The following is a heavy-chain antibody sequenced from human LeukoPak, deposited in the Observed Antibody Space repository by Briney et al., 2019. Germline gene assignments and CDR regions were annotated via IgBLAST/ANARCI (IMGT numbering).Heavy chain of an antibody. Sequence: SVKVSCKTSGYSFTVYYMHWVRQAPGQGLEWMGWINPNSGGTSSAQKFQGRVTMTRDTSITTVYMEVSWLTSDDTAIYYCARADRLHGGPYLIGPWGQGTLVTVSS. V-gene: IGHV1-2*02. D-gene: IGHD2-21*01. CDR3: ARADRLHGGPYLIGP. J-gene: IGHJ5*02. CDR2: INPNSGGT. CDR1: GYSFTVYY.